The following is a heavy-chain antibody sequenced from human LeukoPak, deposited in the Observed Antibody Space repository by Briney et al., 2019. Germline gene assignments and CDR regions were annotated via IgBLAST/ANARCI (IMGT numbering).Heavy chain of an antibody. CDR3: ARGYYDYVWGSYRREYYFDY. J-gene: IGHJ4*02. D-gene: IGHD3-16*02. Sequence: SETLSLTCAVYGGSFSGYYWSWIRQPPGKGLEWIGEINHSGSTNYNPSLKSRVTISVDTSKNQFSLKLSSVTAADTAVYYCARGYYDYVWGSYRREYYFDYWGQGTLVTVSS. CDR1: GGSFSGYY. V-gene: IGHV4-34*01. CDR2: INHSGST.